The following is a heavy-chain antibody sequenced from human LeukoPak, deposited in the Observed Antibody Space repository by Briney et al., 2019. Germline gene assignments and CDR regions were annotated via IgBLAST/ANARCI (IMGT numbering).Heavy chain of an antibody. CDR1: GFTFNNYA. CDR2: ILHNGDST. CDR3: ARLSSFAFDI. Sequence: GGSLRLSCAASGFTFNNYAMSWVRQAPGKGLEWLSLILHNGDSTYYADSVKGRFTISRDNSKNTLYLQMNSLRAEDTAVYYCARLSSFAFDIWGQGTMVTVSS. J-gene: IGHJ3*02. D-gene: IGHD3-16*02. V-gene: IGHV3-23*01.